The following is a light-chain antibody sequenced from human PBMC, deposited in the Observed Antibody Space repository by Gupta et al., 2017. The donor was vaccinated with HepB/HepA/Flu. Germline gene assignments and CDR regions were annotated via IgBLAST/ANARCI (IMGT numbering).Light chain of an antibody. J-gene: IGKJ1*01. CDR1: LSISNY. CDR3: QQRDNTPWT. Sequence: DIQMTQSPSSLSTSVGDRVTITCRASLSISNYLNWFQQIPGKAPKLLIYAASSLQSGVPSRFSGSGSGTDFTLTINSLQPEDFATYYCQQRDNTPWTFGQGTKVEIK. CDR2: AAS. V-gene: IGKV1-39*01.